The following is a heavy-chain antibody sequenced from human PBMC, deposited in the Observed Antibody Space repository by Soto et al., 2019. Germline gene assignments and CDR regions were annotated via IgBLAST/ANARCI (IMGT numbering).Heavy chain of an antibody. CDR2: IYYSGST. V-gene: IGHV4-39*01. Sequence: QLQLQESGPGLVKPSETLSLICTVSGGSISSSTYYWGWIRQPPGKGLEWIGNIYYSGSTYYNPSLKSRLTISVDTSKNQSSLKLSSVTAADTAMYFCARHARGSCYSWGQGTLVTVSS. CDR1: GGSISSSTYY. J-gene: IGHJ4*02. CDR3: ARHARGSCYS. D-gene: IGHD2-15*01.